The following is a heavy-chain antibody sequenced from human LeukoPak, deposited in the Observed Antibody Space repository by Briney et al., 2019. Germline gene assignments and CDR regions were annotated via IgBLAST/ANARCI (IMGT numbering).Heavy chain of an antibody. CDR2: INPSGGRT. D-gene: IGHD1-26*01. V-gene: IGHV1-46*01. J-gene: IGHJ4*02. Sequence: ASVKVSCKASGYTFTIYHMHWVRPAPGQGLEWMGIINPSGGRTSNAQKFQGRVTMTRDTSTSTVYMELSSLRSEDTAVYYCARDSGSYTLGGYWGQGTLVTVSS. CDR3: ARDSGSYTLGGY. CDR1: GYTFTIYH.